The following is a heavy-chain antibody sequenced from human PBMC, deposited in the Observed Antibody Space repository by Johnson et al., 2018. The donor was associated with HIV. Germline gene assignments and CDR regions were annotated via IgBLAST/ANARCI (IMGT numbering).Heavy chain of an antibody. Sequence: QVQLVESGRGLVQPGGSLRLSCAASGFTVSSNYMSWVRQAPGKGLEWVAVISYDGSNKYYADSVKGRFTISRDNCKNSLYLQMNNLRAEDTALYYCARRDSGSLSFDIWGQGTMVTVSS. CDR2: ISYDGSNK. CDR3: ARRDSGSLSFDI. D-gene: IGHD1-26*01. J-gene: IGHJ3*02. CDR1: GFTVSSNY. V-gene: IGHV3-30*03.